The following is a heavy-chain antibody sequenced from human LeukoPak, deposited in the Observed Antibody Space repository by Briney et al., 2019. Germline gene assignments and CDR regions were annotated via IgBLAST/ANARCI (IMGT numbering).Heavy chain of an antibody. V-gene: IGHV4-4*07. D-gene: IGHD1-26*01. CDR2: IYTSGST. Sequence: SETLSLTCTVSGGSISSYYWSWIRLPAGKGLEWIGRIYTSGSTNYNPSLKSRVTMSVDTSKNQFSLKLSSVTAADTAVYYCARGRPYSGSLRYYFDYWGQGTLVTASS. CDR1: GGSISSYY. J-gene: IGHJ4*02. CDR3: ARGRPYSGSLRYYFDY.